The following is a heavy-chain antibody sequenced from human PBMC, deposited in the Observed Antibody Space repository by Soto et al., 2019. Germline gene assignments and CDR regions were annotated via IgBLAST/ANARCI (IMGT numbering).Heavy chain of an antibody. D-gene: IGHD4-4*01. CDR3: ASSRDGYSLFDY. CDR2: IYYSGST. Sequence: SETLSLTCTVSGGSISSSSYYWGWIRQPPGKGLEWIGSIYYSGSTYYNPSLKSRVTISVDTSKNQFSLKLSSVTAADTAVYYCASSRDGYSLFDYWGQGTLVTVSS. J-gene: IGHJ4*02. CDR1: GGSISSSSYY. V-gene: IGHV4-39*01.